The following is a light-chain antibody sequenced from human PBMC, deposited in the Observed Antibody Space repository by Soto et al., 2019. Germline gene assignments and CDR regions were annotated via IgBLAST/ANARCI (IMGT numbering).Light chain of an antibody. J-gene: IGKJ4*01. CDR2: WAS. CDR3: QQYYSIPLT. Sequence: DIVMTQSPDSLTVSLGERATINCKSSQSVLYSSNNENSLAWYQQKPGQPPKLLVYWASTRKSGVPDRFSGSGSGTDFTLPISSLQAEDVAVYYCQQYYSIPLTFGGGTKVEIK. V-gene: IGKV4-1*01. CDR1: QSVLYSSNNENS.